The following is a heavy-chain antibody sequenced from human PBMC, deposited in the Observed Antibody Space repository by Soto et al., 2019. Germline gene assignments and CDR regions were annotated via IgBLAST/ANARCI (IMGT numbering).Heavy chain of an antibody. CDR2: INHSGST. CDR1: GGSFSGYY. J-gene: IGHJ6*02. Sequence: PSETLSLTCAVYGGSFSGYYWSLIRQPPGKGLEWIGEINHSGSTNYNPSLKSRVTISVDTSKNQFSLKLSSVTAADTAVYYCARLYSSSLNYYYYGMDVWGQGTTVTVSS. V-gene: IGHV4-34*01. CDR3: ARLYSSSLNYYYYGMDV. D-gene: IGHD6-6*01.